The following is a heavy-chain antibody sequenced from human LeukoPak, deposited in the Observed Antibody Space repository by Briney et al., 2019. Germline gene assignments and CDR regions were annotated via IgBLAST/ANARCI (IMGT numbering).Heavy chain of an antibody. J-gene: IGHJ3*02. Sequence: SVEVSCKASGGTFSSYAISWVRQAPGQGLEWMGGIIPIFGTANYAQKFQGRVTITADESTSTAYMELSSLRSEDTAVYYCASLPYYDILTGYYIGAFDIWGQGTMVTVSS. CDR1: GGTFSSYA. D-gene: IGHD3-9*01. V-gene: IGHV1-69*13. CDR3: ASLPYYDILTGYYIGAFDI. CDR2: IIPIFGTA.